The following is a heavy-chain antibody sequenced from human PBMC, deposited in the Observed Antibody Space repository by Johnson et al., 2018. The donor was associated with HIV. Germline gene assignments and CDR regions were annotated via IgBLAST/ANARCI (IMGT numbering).Heavy chain of an antibody. J-gene: IGHJ3*02. CDR1: GFTFDNYG. V-gene: IGHV3-66*02. CDR2: IYSGGST. D-gene: IGHD3-22*01. CDR3: ASADSSGLAFNI. Sequence: VQLVESGGGVVRPGGSLRLSCAASGFTFDNYGMSWVRQVPGKGLEWVSVIYSGGSTYYADSVKGRFTISRDNSKNTLYLKMNSMRVEDTAVYYCASADSSGLAFNIWGQGTMVTVSS.